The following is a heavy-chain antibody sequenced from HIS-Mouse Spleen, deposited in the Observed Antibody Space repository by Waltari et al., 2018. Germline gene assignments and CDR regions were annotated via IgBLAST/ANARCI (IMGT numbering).Heavy chain of an antibody. Sequence: QVQLVQSGAEVKKPGASVKVSCKASGYTFTGYYMHWVRQAPGQWLEWMGGISTKGGGTNDVQKFQGRVTMTRDTSISTAYMELSRLRSDDTAVYYCARVGLGVAFDIWGQGTMVTVSS. V-gene: IGHV1-2*02. J-gene: IGHJ3*02. CDR1: GYTFTGYY. D-gene: IGHD3-16*01. CDR3: ARVGLGVAFDI. CDR2: ISTKGGGT.